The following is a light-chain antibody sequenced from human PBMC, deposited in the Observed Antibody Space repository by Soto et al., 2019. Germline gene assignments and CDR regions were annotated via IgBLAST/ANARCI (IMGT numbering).Light chain of an antibody. Sequence: EIVLTQSPATLSLSPGDSATLSCRASQSIRSYLAWYQQKRGQAPRLLIYDASNRATGIPARFSGSGSGTDFRLTISSLEPEDFAVYYCQQRSSWPLTFGGGTKVEIK. CDR1: QSIRSY. J-gene: IGKJ4*01. CDR3: QQRSSWPLT. CDR2: DAS. V-gene: IGKV3-11*01.